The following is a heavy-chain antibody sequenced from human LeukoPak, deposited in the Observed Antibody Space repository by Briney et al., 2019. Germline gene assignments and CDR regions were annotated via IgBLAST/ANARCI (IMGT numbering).Heavy chain of an antibody. J-gene: IGHJ4*02. CDR2: ITGSGGST. V-gene: IGHV3-23*01. CDR1: GFTFSNYA. CDR3: ANDKGDFWSGHHY. Sequence: PGGSLRLSCAASGFTFSNYAMSWVRQAPGKGLEWVSSITGSGGSTYYADSVKGRFTISRDNSKNTLYLQMSSLRAEDTAVYYCANDKGDFWSGHHYWGQGTLVTVSS. D-gene: IGHD3-3*01.